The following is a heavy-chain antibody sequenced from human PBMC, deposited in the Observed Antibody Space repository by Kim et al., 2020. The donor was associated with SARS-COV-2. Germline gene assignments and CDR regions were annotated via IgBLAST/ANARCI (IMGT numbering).Heavy chain of an antibody. CDR1: GYTLTELS. V-gene: IGHV1-24*01. J-gene: IGHJ4*02. Sequence: ASVKVSCKVSGYTLTELSMHWVRQAPGKGLEWMGGFDPEDGETIYAQKFQGRVTMTEDTSTDTAYMELSSLRSEDTAVYYCATDLESGYDLKVFDYWGQGTLVTVSS. CDR2: FDPEDGET. CDR3: ATDLESGYDLKVFDY. D-gene: IGHD5-12*01.